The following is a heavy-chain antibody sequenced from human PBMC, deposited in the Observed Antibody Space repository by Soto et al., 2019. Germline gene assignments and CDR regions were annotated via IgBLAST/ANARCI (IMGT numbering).Heavy chain of an antibody. D-gene: IGHD6-13*01. CDR3: ARAWSSSSWYSYNWFDP. Sequence: ASVKVSCKASGYTFTTYYMHWVRQAPGQGLEWMGIISPDGGRASYAQKFQGRVTMTRDTSTSTVYMELSSLRSEDTAVYYCARAWSSSSWYSYNWFDPWGQGTLVTVSS. CDR2: ISPDGGRA. CDR1: GYTFTTYY. J-gene: IGHJ5*02. V-gene: IGHV1-46*01.